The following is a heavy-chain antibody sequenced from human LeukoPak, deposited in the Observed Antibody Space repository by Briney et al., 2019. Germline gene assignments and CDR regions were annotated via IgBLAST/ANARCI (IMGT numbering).Heavy chain of an antibody. D-gene: IGHD3-22*01. CDR1: GGSISSYY. Sequence: SETLSLTCTVSGGSISSYYWSWIRQPPGKGLEWIGYIYYSGSTNYNPSLKSRVTISVDTSKNQFSLKLSSVTAADTAVYYCAASDVSYYDSIGYHPRDYWGQGTLVTVSS. V-gene: IGHV4-59*01. CDR2: IYYSGST. CDR3: AASDVSYYDSIGYHPRDY. J-gene: IGHJ4*02.